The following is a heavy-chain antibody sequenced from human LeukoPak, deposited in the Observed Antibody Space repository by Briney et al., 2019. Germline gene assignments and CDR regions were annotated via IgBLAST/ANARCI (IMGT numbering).Heavy chain of an antibody. J-gene: IGHJ4*02. CDR2: ILYDGSNE. Sequence: GGSLRLSCTASGFTFSNYGMHWVRQAPGKGLEWVAVILYDGSNEYYADSVKGRFTISRDNSKNTLFLQMNSLRPEDTAVYHCAKVALFSGYYPPFDYWGQGTLVTVS. V-gene: IGHV3-30*18. D-gene: IGHD3-22*01. CDR1: GFTFSNYG. CDR3: AKVALFSGYYPPFDY.